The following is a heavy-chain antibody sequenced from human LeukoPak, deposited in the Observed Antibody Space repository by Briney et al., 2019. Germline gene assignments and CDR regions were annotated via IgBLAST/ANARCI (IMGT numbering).Heavy chain of an antibody. J-gene: IGHJ6*03. D-gene: IGHD1-26*01. V-gene: IGHV3-9*01. CDR1: GFTFDDYA. CDR3: AKVGATSYYYYMDV. CDR2: ISWNSGSI. Sequence: GGSLRLSCAASGFTFDDYAMHWVRQAPGKGLEWVSGISWNSGSIGYADSVKGRFTISRDNSKNTLYLQMNSLRAEDTAVYYCAKVGATSYYYYMDVWGKGTTVTISS.